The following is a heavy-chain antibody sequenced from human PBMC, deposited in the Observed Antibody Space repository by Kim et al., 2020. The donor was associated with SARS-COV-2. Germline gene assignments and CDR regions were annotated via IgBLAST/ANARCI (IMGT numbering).Heavy chain of an antibody. Sequence: SVKVSCKASGGTFSSYAISWVRQAPGQGLEWMGGIIPIFGTANYAQKFQGRVTITADESTSTAYMELSSLRSEDTAVYYCARVPRGWNYLDYWGQGTLVTVSS. V-gene: IGHV1-69*13. CDR1: GGTFSSYA. D-gene: IGHD6-19*01. J-gene: IGHJ4*02. CDR3: ARVPRGWNYLDY. CDR2: IIPIFGTA.